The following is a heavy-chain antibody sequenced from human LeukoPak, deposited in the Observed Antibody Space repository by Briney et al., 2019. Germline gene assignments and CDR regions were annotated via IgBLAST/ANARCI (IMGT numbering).Heavy chain of an antibody. Sequence: SETLSLTCAVYGGSFSGYYWSWIRQPPGKGLEWIGEINHSGSTNYNPSLKSRVTISVDTSKNQFSLKLSSVTAADTAVYYCARGRIFMVRGVIKNYFDYWGQGTLVTVSS. CDR3: ARGRIFMVRGVIKNYFDY. J-gene: IGHJ4*02. V-gene: IGHV4-34*01. D-gene: IGHD3-10*01. CDR1: GGSFSGYY. CDR2: INHSGST.